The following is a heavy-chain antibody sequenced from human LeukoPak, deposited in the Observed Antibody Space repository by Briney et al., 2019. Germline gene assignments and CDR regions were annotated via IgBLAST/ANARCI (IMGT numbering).Heavy chain of an antibody. J-gene: IGHJ4*02. Sequence: GESLKISCQASGYSFSDYWIGWVRQMPARGLEWMGFIYPADSDTEYSPSLQGHVTITADKSISTAYLQWSSLEASDTAMYYCVRLTVLTGYHNSFFDSWGQGTVVTVSS. V-gene: IGHV5-51*01. CDR1: GYSFSDYW. CDR3: VRLTVLTGYHNSFFDS. D-gene: IGHD3-9*01. CDR2: IYPADSDT.